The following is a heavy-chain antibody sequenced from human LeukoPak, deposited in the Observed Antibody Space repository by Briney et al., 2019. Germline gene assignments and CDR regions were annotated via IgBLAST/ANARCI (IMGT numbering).Heavy chain of an antibody. Sequence: ASVKVSCKASGYTFTSYDINWVRQATGQGLEWVGWMNPNSGNTGYAQKFQGRVTMTRNTSISTAYMELSSLRSEDTAVYYCARGPPYDFWSGYYSHSYYYYGMDVWGQGTTVTVSS. CDR1: GYTFTSYD. J-gene: IGHJ6*02. V-gene: IGHV1-8*01. CDR3: ARGPPYDFWSGYYSHSYYYYGMDV. D-gene: IGHD3-3*01. CDR2: MNPNSGNT.